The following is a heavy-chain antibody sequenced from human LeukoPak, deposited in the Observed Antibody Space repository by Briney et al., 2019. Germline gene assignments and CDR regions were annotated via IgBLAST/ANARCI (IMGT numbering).Heavy chain of an antibody. CDR3: ARGGYCSGGRCYPNWFDP. J-gene: IGHJ5*02. D-gene: IGHD2-15*01. V-gene: IGHV3-33*01. CDR1: GLTFSGYD. Sequence: GGSRRPYCAAFGLTFSGYDIHWVRQSPEKGLEWGAGIWNDGSTKSYTDSVECRFTISRDNSKNTLYLQMNSLRAEDTAVYHCARGGYCSGGRCYPNWFDPWGQGTLVTVSS. CDR2: IWNDGSTK.